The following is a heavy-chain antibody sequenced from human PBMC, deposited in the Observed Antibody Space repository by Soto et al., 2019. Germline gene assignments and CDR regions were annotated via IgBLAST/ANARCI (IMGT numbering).Heavy chain of an antibody. V-gene: IGHV3-74*01. CDR1: GFTFSTYW. CDR2: ITSDASHT. CDR3: FRDGHGITVGAYASEFQP. J-gene: IGHJ5*02. Sequence: VQLVESGGGLVQPGGSLRLSCAASGFTFSTYWMHWIRQVPGKGLEWVAGITSDASHTYYADSVKGRFTISRDNAKNTQHLEMHIMSAEDTAADYYFRDGHGITVGAYASEFQPWGQGTLVTVSS. D-gene: IGHD3-10*01.